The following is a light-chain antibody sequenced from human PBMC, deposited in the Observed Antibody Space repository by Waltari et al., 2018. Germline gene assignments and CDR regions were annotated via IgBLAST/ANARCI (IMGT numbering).Light chain of an antibody. CDR1: KIGSKN. CDR3: QVWDSGSDHYV. Sequence: SYELTQPPSVSVAPGQTARITCDGDKIGSKNVHWYQHKPGQAPVLVGYDDGDRASGFPERFSGSNAGNTAALTISRVDAGDEAEYYCQVWDSGSDHYVFGTVTKVTVL. CDR2: DDG. J-gene: IGLJ1*01. V-gene: IGLV3-21*02.